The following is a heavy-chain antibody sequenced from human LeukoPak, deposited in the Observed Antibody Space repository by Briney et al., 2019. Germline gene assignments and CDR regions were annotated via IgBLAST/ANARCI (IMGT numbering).Heavy chain of an antibody. J-gene: IGHJ4*02. CDR2: ISSSGSTI. V-gene: IGHV3-48*03. D-gene: IGHD5-12*01. CDR3: ARESKYSGYPFDY. CDR1: GFTFSSYE. Sequence: GGSLRLSCAASGFTFSSYEMNWVRQAPGKGLEWVSYISSSGSTIYYADSVKGRFTISRDNAKNTLYLQMNSLRAEDTAVYYCARESKYSGYPFDYWGQGTLVTVSS.